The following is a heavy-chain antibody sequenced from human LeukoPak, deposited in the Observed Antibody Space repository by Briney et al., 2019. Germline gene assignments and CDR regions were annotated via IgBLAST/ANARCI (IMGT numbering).Heavy chain of an antibody. V-gene: IGHV3-21*04. CDR3: AKIHDILTGYSQYTYYFDY. Sequence: GGSLRLSCAASGFTFSSYSMNWVRQAPGKGLEWVSSISSSSSYIYYADSVKGRFTISRDNSKNTLHLQMNSLRAEDTAVYYCAKIHDILTGYSQYTYYFDYWGQGTLVTVSP. J-gene: IGHJ4*02. CDR1: GFTFSSYS. D-gene: IGHD3-9*01. CDR2: ISSSSSYI.